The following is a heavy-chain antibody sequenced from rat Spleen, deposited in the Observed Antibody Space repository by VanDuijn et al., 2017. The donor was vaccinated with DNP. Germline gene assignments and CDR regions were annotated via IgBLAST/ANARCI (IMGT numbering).Heavy chain of an antibody. V-gene: IGHV3-1*01. J-gene: IGHJ3*01. Sequence: EVQFQESGPGLVKSSQSLSLTCSVTGYSITSNYWAWIRKFPGNKMEWMGYISYSGITGFNPSLKSRISITRDTSKNQFFLQLNSVTTEDTAIYYCARSDYYGSYRPFTYWGQGTLVTVSS. CDR1: GYSITSNY. CDR3: ARSDYYGSYRPFTY. CDR2: ISYSGIT. D-gene: IGHD1-2*01.